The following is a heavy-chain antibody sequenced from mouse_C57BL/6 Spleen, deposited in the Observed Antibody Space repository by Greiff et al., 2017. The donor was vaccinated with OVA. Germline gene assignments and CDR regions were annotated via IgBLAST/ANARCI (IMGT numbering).Heavy chain of an antibody. CDR1: GYSITSGYY. Sequence: DVQLQESGPGLVKPSQSLSLTCSVTGYSITSGYYWNWIRQFPGNKLEWMGYISYDGSNNYNPSLKNRISITRDTSKNQFFLKLNSVTTEDTATYYCARDRTYDGYYRWYFDVWGTGTTVTVSS. CDR3: ARDRTYDGYYRWYFDV. V-gene: IGHV3-6*01. J-gene: IGHJ1*03. D-gene: IGHD2-3*01. CDR2: ISYDGSN.